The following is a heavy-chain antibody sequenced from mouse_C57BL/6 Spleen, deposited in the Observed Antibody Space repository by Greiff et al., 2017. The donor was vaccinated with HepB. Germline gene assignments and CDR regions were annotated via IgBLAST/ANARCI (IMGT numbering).Heavy chain of an antibody. Sequence: EVKVVESGGGLVQPGGSMKLSCAASGFTFSDAWMDWVRQSPEKGLEWVAEIRNKANNHATYYAESVKGRFTISRDDSKSSVYLQMNSLRAEDTGIYYCTRSHYYGSSYWYFDVWGTGTTVTVSS. CDR1: GFTFSDAW. V-gene: IGHV6-6*01. CDR2: IRNKANNHAT. CDR3: TRSHYYGSSYWYFDV. J-gene: IGHJ1*03. D-gene: IGHD1-1*01.